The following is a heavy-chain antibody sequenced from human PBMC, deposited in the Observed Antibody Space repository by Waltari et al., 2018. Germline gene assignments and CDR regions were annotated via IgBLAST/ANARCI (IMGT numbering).Heavy chain of an antibody. D-gene: IGHD2-21*01. Sequence: EVQLLESGGGLVQPGGSLRLSGAAPGFTFSTYPLSWVRQAPGKGLEWVSVIYSGGSTTHYADSVKGRFTISRDNSKNTLYLQMNSLRAEDTAVYYCAKRDCGGDCYEDCWGQGTLVTVSS. J-gene: IGHJ4*02. V-gene: IGHV3-23*03. CDR2: IYSGGSTT. CDR1: GFTFSTYP. CDR3: AKRDCGGDCYEDC.